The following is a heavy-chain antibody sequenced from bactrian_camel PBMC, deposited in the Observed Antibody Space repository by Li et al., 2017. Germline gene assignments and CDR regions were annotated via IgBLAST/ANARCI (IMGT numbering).Heavy chain of an antibody. CDR1: GHCRGSNC. CDR3: AASLTTWSGCVLLGRPYRY. V-gene: IGHV3S45*01. Sequence: HVQLVESGGGSVQAGGALRLSCKVSGHCRGSNCVGWYRLPPGRAPAEREGIAAIRRDGGETWYAASVKGRFTISRDNAKKTLYLQMNSLKPEDTAMYYCAASLTTWSGCVLLGRPYRYWGQGTQVTVS. CDR2: IRRDGGET. J-gene: IGHJ4*01. D-gene: IGHD1*01.